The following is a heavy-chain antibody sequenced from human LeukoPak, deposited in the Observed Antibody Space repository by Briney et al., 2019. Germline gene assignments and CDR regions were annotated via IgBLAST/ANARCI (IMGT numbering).Heavy chain of an antibody. J-gene: IGHJ4*02. D-gene: IGHD6-13*01. V-gene: IGHV4-59*01. CDR1: GGSLSSYY. CDR2: IYYSGSA. CDR3: ARAPGIAAAGTHFDF. Sequence: PSETLSLTCTVSGGSLSSYYWSWIRQPPGKGLEWIGYIYYSGSAKYNPSLKSRVTISVDTSENQFSLKLSSVTAGDTAVYYSARAPGIAAAGTHFDFWGQGTLVTVSS.